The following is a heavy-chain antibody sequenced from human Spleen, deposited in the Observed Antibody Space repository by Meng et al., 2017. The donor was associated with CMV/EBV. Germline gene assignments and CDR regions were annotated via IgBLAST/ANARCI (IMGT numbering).Heavy chain of an antibody. V-gene: IGHV1-69*05. CDR1: GGTFSSYA. CDR2: IIPIFGTA. J-gene: IGHJ4*02. Sequence: SVKVSCKASGGTFSSYAISWVRQAPGQGLEWMGGIIPIFGTANYAQKFQGRVTITTDESTSTAYMELSSLRSEDTAVYYCAREGGGLRRDFGYWGQGTQVTVSS. CDR3: AREGGGLRRDFGY. D-gene: IGHD3-16*01.